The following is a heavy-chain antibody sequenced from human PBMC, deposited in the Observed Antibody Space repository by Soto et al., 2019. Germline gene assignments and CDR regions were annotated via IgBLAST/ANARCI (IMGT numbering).Heavy chain of an antibody. CDR3: ARDDNSGFFIGYYGLDV. V-gene: IGHV1-69*01. D-gene: IGHD6-19*01. CDR1: GGTFSNFA. Sequence: QVQLVQSGAEVTKPGSSVKVSCKASGGTFSNFAISWVRQAPGQGLAWLGAIVPVYDTAKYAQKFQDRLTITADESTSTAYMELRSLRSEDTAVYYCARDDNSGFFIGYYGLDVWGQGTTVTVSS. CDR2: IVPVYDTA. J-gene: IGHJ6*02.